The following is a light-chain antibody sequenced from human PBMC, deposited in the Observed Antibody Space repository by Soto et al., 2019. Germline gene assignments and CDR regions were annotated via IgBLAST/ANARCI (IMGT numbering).Light chain of an antibody. J-gene: IGLJ3*02. CDR3: SSYTTSSTVV. CDR2: EVI. Sequence: QSALTQPASVSGSPGQSITISCAGTGGDIGAYNYVSWYQQHPGEAPKLMIYEVIRRPSGISNRFSGSKSGNTASLTISTLQAEDEADYYCSSYTTSSTVVFGGGTKLTVL. V-gene: IGLV2-14*01. CDR1: GGDIGAYNY.